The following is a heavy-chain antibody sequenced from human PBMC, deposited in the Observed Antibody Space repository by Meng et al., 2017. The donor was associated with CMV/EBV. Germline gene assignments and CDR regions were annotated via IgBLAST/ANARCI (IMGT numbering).Heavy chain of an antibody. J-gene: IGHJ6*02. CDR3: ACYYYYGMDV. V-gene: IGHV3-21*01. CDR1: GFTFSSHS. Sequence: GESLKISCSASGFTFSSHSMNWVRQAPGKGLEWVSSISSSCSYIYYADSVKGRFTISRDNAKNSLYLQMNSLRAEDTAVYYCACYYYYGMDVWGQGTTVTVSS. CDR2: ISSSCSYI.